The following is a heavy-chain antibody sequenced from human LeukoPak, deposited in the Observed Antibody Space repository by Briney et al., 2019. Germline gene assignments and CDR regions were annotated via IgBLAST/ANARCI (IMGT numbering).Heavy chain of an antibody. D-gene: IGHD6-19*01. CDR2: ISGSSGST. Sequence: GGPLRLSCAASGFTFTSYAMSWVRQAPGKGLEWVSAISGSSGSTYYADSVKGRFTISRDNSKNTLYLQMNSLRAEDTAVYYCANHGWDASIDYWGQGTLVTVSS. CDR3: ANHGWDASIDY. CDR1: GFTFTSYA. V-gene: IGHV3-23*01. J-gene: IGHJ4*02.